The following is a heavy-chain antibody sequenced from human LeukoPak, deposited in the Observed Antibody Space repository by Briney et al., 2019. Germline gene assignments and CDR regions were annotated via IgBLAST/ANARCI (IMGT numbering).Heavy chain of an antibody. CDR3: ARDVPPALLVVVNRGNYSDY. V-gene: IGHV1-18*01. CDR2: ISAYNGNT. Sequence: GASVKVSCKASGYTFTSYGIIWVRQAPGQELEWMGWISAYNGNTNYAQKLQGRVTMTTDTSTSTAYMELRSLRSDDTAVYYCARDVPPALLVVVNRGNYSDYWGQGTLVTVSS. CDR1: GYTFTSYG. D-gene: IGHD3-22*01. J-gene: IGHJ4*02.